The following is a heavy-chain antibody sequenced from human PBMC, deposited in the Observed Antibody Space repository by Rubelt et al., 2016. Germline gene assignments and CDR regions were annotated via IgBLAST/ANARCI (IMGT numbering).Heavy chain of an antibody. J-gene: IGHJ4*02. CDR3: ARQIIGAFDY. Sequence: QVQLQESGPGLVKPSETLSLTCTVSGGSISSYYWSWIRQPPGKGLEWIGYIYYSGSTNYNPSLQSRVTISVDTSKNQFSLKLSSVTAADTAVYYCARQIIGAFDYWGQGTLVTVSS. CDR2: IYYSGST. CDR1: GGSISSYY. V-gene: IGHV4-59*08. D-gene: IGHD4/OR15-4a*01.